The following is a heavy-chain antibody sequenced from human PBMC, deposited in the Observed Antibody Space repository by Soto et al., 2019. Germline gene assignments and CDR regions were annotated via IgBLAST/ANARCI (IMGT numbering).Heavy chain of an antibody. V-gene: IGHV3-64D*06. Sequence: PGGSLRLSCSASGFTFSSYAMHWVRQAPGKGLEYVSGVRGNGDPPFYADSVKGRFTISRDNSKNTLYLQMSGLSADDTAVYYCVKSRGGNNFDFFDWGLGAQVTVSS. CDR2: VRGNGDPP. CDR3: VKSRGGNNFDFFD. D-gene: IGHD5-12*01. CDR1: GFTFSSYA. J-gene: IGHJ4*02.